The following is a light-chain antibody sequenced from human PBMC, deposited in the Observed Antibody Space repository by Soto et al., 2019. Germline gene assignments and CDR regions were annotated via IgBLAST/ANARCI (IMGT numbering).Light chain of an antibody. CDR1: DDISNY. CDR2: DVS. Sequence: DIQMTQSPSSLSASVGHRVTITCQASDDISNYLNWYQQKPGKAPKVLIYDVSHLESGVPSRFSGGGSGTEFTFTISSLQAEDIATYYCQQYANLPLTFGPGTKVDIK. J-gene: IGKJ3*01. CDR3: QQYANLPLT. V-gene: IGKV1-33*01.